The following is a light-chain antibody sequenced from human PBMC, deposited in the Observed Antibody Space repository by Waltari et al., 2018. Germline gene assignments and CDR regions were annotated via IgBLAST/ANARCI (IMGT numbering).Light chain of an antibody. V-gene: IGKV1-5*03. CDR3: QQYNTYSS. J-gene: IGKJ2*01. CDR2: KAS. Sequence: DIQMTQSPSSVSASVGDRFTITFRASPSISNWLAWYQQKPGKAPILLIYKASILKSGVPSRFSGSGSGTQFTLTISSLQPGDFATYYCQQYNTYSSVGQGTKLEIK. CDR1: PSISNW.